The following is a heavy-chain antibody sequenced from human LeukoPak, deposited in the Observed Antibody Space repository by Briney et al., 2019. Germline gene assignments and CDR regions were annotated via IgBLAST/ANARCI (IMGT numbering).Heavy chain of an antibody. CDR2: VFHTGST. V-gene: IGHV4-59*01. CDR3: ARDRHYYGTDV. J-gene: IGHJ6*02. Sequence: SETLSLTCTVSGGSMRSYYWSWIRQPPGKGLEWIGYVFHTGSTNYNPSLRGRVTISDDTSKNQFSLKLSSVTAADTAVYYCARDRHYYGTDVWGQGTTVTVSS. CDR1: GGSMRSYY.